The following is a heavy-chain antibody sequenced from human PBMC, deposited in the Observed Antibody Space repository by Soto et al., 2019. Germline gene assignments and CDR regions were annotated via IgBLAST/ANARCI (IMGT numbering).Heavy chain of an antibody. CDR1: GFTFSSYG. Sequence: GGSLRLSCAASGFTFSSYGMHWVRQAPGKGLEWVAVISYDGSNKYYADSVKGRFTISRDNSKNTLYLQMNSLRAEDTAVYYCAKDRSSSIIYYYYGMDVWGQGTTVTVSS. CDR3: AKDRSSSIIYYYYGMDV. V-gene: IGHV3-30*18. CDR2: ISYDGSNK. D-gene: IGHD3-16*01. J-gene: IGHJ6*02.